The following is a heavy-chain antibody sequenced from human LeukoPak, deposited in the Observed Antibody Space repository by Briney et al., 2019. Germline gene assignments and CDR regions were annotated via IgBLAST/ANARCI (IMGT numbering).Heavy chain of an antibody. CDR1: GGSISSYY. CDR3: ARAYYYDSSGYYHYYGMDV. D-gene: IGHD3-22*01. J-gene: IGHJ6*02. CDR2: IYYSGST. Sequence: SETLSLTCTVSGGSISSYYWSWIRQPPGKGLEWIGYIYYSGSTNYNTSLKSRVTISVDTSKNQFSLKLSSVTAADTAVYYCARAYYYDSSGYYHYYGMDVWGQGTTVTVSS. V-gene: IGHV4-59*01.